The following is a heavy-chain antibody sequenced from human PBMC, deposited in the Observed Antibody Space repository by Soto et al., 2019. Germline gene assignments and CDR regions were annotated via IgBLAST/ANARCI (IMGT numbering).Heavy chain of an antibody. D-gene: IGHD5-18*01. J-gene: IGHJ4*02. V-gene: IGHV4-39*01. CDR3: ARQSGYSYGS. CDR1: GGSVSSSSYY. CDR2: IYYSGST. Sequence: SETLSLTCTVSGGSVSSSSYYWGWIRQLPGKGLEWIGSIYYSGSTYYNPSLKSRVTISVDTSKNQFSLKLSSVTAADTAVYYCARQSGYSYGSWGQGTLVTVSS.